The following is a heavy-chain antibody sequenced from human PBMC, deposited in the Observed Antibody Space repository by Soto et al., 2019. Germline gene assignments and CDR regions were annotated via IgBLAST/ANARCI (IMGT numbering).Heavy chain of an antibody. CDR1: GYTFSDYY. Sequence: GGSLRLSCAASGYTFSDYYMSWIRQAPGRGLEWISYIDTSGTKIYYADSVKGRFTITRDNAKNSLYLEMNSLRDEDTAVYYCASHYDMWSGYLSPVDYWGQGTLVTVSS. CDR3: ASHYDMWSGYLSPVDY. V-gene: IGHV3-11*01. J-gene: IGHJ4*02. D-gene: IGHD3-3*01. CDR2: IDTSGTKI.